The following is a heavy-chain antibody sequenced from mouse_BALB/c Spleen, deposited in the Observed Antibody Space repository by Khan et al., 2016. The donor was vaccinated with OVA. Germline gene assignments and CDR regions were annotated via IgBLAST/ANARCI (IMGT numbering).Heavy chain of an antibody. CDR1: GYSITSDYA. Sequence: EVQLQESGPGLVNPSQSLSLTCTVTGYSITSDYAWNWIRQFPGNKLEWMGYINYSGSTNYNPSLKSRISITRDTSKNQFFLQLNSVTTEDTATDYCASDGYRYNYSMDYWCEGTSGSVSS. J-gene: IGHJ4*01. CDR3: ASDGYRYNYSMDY. V-gene: IGHV3-2*02. CDR2: INYSGST. D-gene: IGHD2-3*01.